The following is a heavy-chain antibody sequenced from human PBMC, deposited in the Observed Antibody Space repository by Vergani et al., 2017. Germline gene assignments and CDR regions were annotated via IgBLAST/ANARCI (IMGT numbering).Heavy chain of an antibody. CDR3: ARSYPSTYSSGRRIPPFDY. J-gene: IGHJ4*02. CDR1: GGSFSGYS. Sequence: QVQLQQWGAGLLKPSETLSLTCAVYGGSFSGYSWSWIRQPPGKGLEWIGEINHSVSTNYNPSLKSRVTISVDTSKNQFSLKLSSVTAADTAVYYCARSYPSTYSSGRRIPPFDYWGQGTLVTVSS. V-gene: IGHV4-34*01. CDR2: INHSVST. D-gene: IGHD6-19*01.